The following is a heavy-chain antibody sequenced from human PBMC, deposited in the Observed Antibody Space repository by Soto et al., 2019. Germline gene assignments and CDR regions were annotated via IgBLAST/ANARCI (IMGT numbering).Heavy chain of an antibody. J-gene: IGHJ6*02. CDR1: GYTFTSYG. D-gene: IGHD4-17*01. CDR3: ARVLTTDWRFYGMDV. V-gene: IGHV1-69*13. Sequence: GASVKVSCKASGYTFTSYGISWVRQAPGQGLEWMGGIIPIFGTANYAQKFQGRVTITADESTSTAYMELSSLRSEDTAVYYCARVLTTDWRFYGMDVWGQGTTVTVSS. CDR2: IIPIFGTA.